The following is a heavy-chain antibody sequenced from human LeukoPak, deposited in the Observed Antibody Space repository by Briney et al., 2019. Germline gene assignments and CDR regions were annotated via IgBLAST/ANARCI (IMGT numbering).Heavy chain of an antibody. J-gene: IGHJ3*02. CDR3: ARGRGSFDI. CDR1: EFTFSSYS. V-gene: IGHV3-21*01. Sequence: GGSLRLSCAASEFTFSSYSMNWVRQAPGKGLEWVSSISSSGTYIYYADSVQGRFTISRDNAKNSLYLQMNSMRAEDTAVYYCARGRGSFDIWGQGTMVTVSS. D-gene: IGHD3-10*01. CDR2: ISSSGTYI.